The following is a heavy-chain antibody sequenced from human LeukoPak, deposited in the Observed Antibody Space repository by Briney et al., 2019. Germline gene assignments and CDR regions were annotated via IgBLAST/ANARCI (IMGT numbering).Heavy chain of an antibody. CDR1: GGTFSSYA. V-gene: IGHV1-69*13. J-gene: IGHJ6*03. CDR3: ARPPTSSRGGRYYYMDV. Sequence: ASVKVSCKASGGTFSSYAISWVRQAPGQGLEWMGGIIPIFGTANYAQKFQGRVTITAGESTSTAYMELSSLRSEDTAVYYCARPPTSSRGGRYYYMDVWGKGTTVTVSS. CDR2: IIPIFGTA. D-gene: IGHD2-15*01.